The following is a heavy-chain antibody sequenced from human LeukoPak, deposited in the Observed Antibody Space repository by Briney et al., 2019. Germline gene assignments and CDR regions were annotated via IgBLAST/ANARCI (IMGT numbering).Heavy chain of an antibody. J-gene: IGHJ4*02. CDR3: ARETGTYVDY. CDR1: GGSISSYY. CDR2: IYYSGST. D-gene: IGHD1/OR15-1a*01. Sequence: PSETLSLTCTVSGGSISSYYWNWIRQPPGKGLEWIGYIYYSGSTNYNPSLKSRVTISVDTSKNQFSLKLSSATAADTAVYYCARETGTYVDYWGQGTLVTVSS. V-gene: IGHV4-59*01.